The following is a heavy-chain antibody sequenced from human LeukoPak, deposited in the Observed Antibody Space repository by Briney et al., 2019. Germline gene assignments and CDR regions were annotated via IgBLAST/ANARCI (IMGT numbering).Heavy chain of an antibody. J-gene: IGHJ6*03. V-gene: IGHV4-59*01. CDR2: IYYSGST. D-gene: IGHD6-19*01. CDR1: GGSISSYY. Sequence: SETLSLTCTVSGGSISSYYWSWIRQPPGKGLEWIGYIYYSGSTNYNPSLKSRVTISVDTSKNQFSLKLSSVTAADTAVYYCARSLYSSGWYARDYYYYYYMDVWGKGTTVTISS. CDR3: ARSLYSSGWYARDYYYYYYMDV.